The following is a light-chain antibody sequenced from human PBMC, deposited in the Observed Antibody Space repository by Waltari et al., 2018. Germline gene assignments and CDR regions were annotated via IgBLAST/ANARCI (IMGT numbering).Light chain of an antibody. CDR2: DVN. CDR1: SSYLGGSNY. J-gene: IGLJ2*01. Sequence: QSALTQPASVSGSPGKSITLPCPGTSSYLGGSNYSSWYQQHPGKAPKLMIYDVNNRPSGVSNRFSGSKSGNTASLTISGLQAEDEADYYCSSYTSSNTVVFGGGTKLTVL. CDR3: SSYTSSNTVV. V-gene: IGLV2-14*03.